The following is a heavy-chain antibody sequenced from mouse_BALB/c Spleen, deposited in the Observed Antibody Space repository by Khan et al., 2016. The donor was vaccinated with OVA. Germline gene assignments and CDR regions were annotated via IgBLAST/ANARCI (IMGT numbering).Heavy chain of an antibody. CDR1: GFTFNTYA. V-gene: IGHV10-1*02. J-gene: IGHJ4*01. CDR2: IRSKTNNYAT. D-gene: IGHD1-1*01. Sequence: EVELVESGGGLVQPKGSLKLSCAASGFTFNTYAMNWVRQAPEKGLEWVARIRSKTNNYATYYADSVKDRFTISRDDSQSMLYLQMNNLKTEDTAMYDRVRHKNYYDEDAMDYWGQGTSVTVSS. CDR3: VRHKNYYDEDAMDY.